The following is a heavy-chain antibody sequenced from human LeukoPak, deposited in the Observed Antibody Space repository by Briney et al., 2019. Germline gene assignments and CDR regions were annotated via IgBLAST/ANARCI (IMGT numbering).Heavy chain of an antibody. CDR2: IYSGGST. CDR1: GFTVSSNY. Sequence: GGSLRLSCAASGFTVSSNYMCWVRQAPGKGLEWVSLIYSGGSTYFADSVKGRFTVSRDNSKNTLYLQMNSLRAEDTAVYYCAKYIVVVPAAPQFDYWGQGTLVTVSS. J-gene: IGHJ4*02. CDR3: AKYIVVVPAAPQFDY. V-gene: IGHV3-66*01. D-gene: IGHD2-2*01.